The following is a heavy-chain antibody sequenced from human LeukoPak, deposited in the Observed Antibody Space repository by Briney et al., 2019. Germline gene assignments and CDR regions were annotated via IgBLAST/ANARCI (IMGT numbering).Heavy chain of an antibody. Sequence: SQTLSLTCAISGDSVSTNSAGWNWMRQSPSRGLEWLGRTYYRSKWYNDYAVSVKSRIIINPDTSKNQFSLQLNSVSPEDTAVYYCARGVTVVGYYFDYWGQGTLVTVSS. CDR1: GDSVSTNSAG. V-gene: IGHV6-1*01. J-gene: IGHJ4*02. CDR2: TYYRSKWYN. CDR3: ARGVTVVGYYFDY. D-gene: IGHD6-19*01.